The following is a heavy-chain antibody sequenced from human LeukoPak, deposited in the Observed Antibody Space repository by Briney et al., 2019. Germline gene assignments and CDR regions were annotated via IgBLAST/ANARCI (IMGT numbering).Heavy chain of an antibody. J-gene: IGHJ5*02. Sequence: KPSQTLSLTCTVSGGSISSGGYYWSWIRQHPGKGLEWIGYIYYSGSTYYNPSLKSRVTISVDTSKNQFSLKLSSVTAADTAVYYCARGYGGKEGWFDPWGQGTLVTVSS. CDR3: ARGYGGKEGWFDP. V-gene: IGHV4-31*03. CDR1: GGSISSGGYY. CDR2: IYYSGST. D-gene: IGHD4-23*01.